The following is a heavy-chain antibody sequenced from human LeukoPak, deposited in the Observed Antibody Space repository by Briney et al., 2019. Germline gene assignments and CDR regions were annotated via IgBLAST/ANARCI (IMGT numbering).Heavy chain of an antibody. CDR2: IYYSGST. V-gene: IGHV4-31*03. D-gene: IGHD2-2*02. CDR3: AREVVVPAAIRLWDYYYYYYMDV. CDR1: GGSISSGGYY. Sequence: PSETLSLTCTVSGGSISSGGYYWRWIRQHPGKGLEWIGYIYYSGSTYYNPSRKSRVTISVDTSKNQFSLKLSSVTAADTAVYYCAREVVVPAAIRLWDYYYYYYMDVWGKGTTVTVSS. J-gene: IGHJ6*03.